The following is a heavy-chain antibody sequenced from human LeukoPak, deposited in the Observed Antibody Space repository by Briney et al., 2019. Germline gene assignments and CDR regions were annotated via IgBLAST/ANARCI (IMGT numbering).Heavy chain of an antibody. CDR3: ARASVVAT. CDR1: GFTFSSYS. J-gene: IGHJ5*02. V-gene: IGHV3-48*01. D-gene: IGHD2-15*01. CDR2: ISSSSSTE. Sequence: AGGSLRLSCAASGFTFSSYSMSWVRQAPGEGLEWVSYISSSSSTEYYADSVKGRFTISRDNAKNSLYLQMNSLRAEDTATYYCARASVVATWGQGTLVTVSS.